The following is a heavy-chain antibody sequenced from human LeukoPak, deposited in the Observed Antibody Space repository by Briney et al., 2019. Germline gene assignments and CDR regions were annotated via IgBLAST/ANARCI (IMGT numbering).Heavy chain of an antibody. D-gene: IGHD2-15*01. J-gene: IGHJ6*03. CDR3: ARGYCSGGSCYSYVYNYYYYMDV. CDR2: TNPNRGGT. CDR1: GYTFTGYY. Sequence: ASVQVSCKASGYTFTGYYMHWVRQAPGQGLEWMGRTNPNRGGTNYAQYFQGRVNMTRGTSLSTAYMELSRLRSDDTAVYYCARGYCSGGSCYSYVYNYYYYMDVWGKGTTVTVSS. V-gene: IGHV1-2*06.